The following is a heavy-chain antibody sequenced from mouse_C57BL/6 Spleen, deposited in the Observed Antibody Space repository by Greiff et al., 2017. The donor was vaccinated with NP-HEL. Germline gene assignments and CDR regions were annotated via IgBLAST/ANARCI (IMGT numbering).Heavy chain of an antibody. CDR1: GYTFTSYW. V-gene: IGHV1-69*01. Sequence: QVQLQQPGAEFVMPGASVKLSCKASGYTFTSYWMHWVKQRPGQGLEWIGEIDPSDSYTNYNQKFKGKSTLTVDKSSSTAYMQLSSLTSEDSAVYYCASPSSGGFAYWGQGTLVTVSA. CDR2: IDPSDSYT. CDR3: ASPSSGGFAY. J-gene: IGHJ3*01.